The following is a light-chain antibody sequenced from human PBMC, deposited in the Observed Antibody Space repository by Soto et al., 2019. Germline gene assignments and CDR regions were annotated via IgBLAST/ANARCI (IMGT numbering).Light chain of an antibody. CDR2: DVS. Sequence: QSALTQPRSVSGSPGQSVTISCTGTSSDVGNYNYVSWYQQHPGKAPKLMIYDVSKRPSGVLDRFSGSKSGNTASLTISGLQAEDEADYYCCSYAGSYTFYVFGTGTKVTVL. CDR1: SSDVGNYNY. CDR3: CSYAGSYTFYV. V-gene: IGLV2-11*01. J-gene: IGLJ1*01.